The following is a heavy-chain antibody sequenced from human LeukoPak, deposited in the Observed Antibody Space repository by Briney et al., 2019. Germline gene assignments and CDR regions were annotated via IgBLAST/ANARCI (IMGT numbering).Heavy chain of an antibody. J-gene: IGHJ4*02. CDR3: ARHSRGFFSFDY. D-gene: IGHD2/OR15-2a*01. CDR2: ISDSGFTI. Sequence: KPGGSLRLSCAASGFTISDYYMSWIRQAPGKGLELLSYISDSGFTIYYSDSVRGRFTISRDNAKNSLYLQMSSLRAEDTAVYYCARHSRGFFSFDYWGQGTLVTVSS. V-gene: IGHV3-11*01. CDR1: GFTISDYY.